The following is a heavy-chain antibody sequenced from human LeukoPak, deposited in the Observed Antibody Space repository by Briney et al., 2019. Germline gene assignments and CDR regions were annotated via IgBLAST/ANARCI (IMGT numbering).Heavy chain of an antibody. CDR2: ISSSSDYT. CDR1: GFTFSDYH. Sequence: GGSLRLSCAASGFTFSDYHMSWLRQAPGKGLEWVSYISSSSDYTNYADSVKGRFTISRDNAKKSLYLQMDSLRAEDTAVYYCAGPTCVRGGYCSTNSWGQGTLVTVSS. CDR3: AGPTCVRGGYCSTNS. J-gene: IGHJ4*02. D-gene: IGHD2-2*01. V-gene: IGHV3-11*03.